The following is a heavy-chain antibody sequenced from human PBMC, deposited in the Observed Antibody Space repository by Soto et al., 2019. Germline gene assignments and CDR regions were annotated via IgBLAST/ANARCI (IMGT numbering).Heavy chain of an antibody. Sequence: QLQLQESGPGLVKPSETLSLTCTVSGGSITSSSYYWGWIRQPPGKGLEWIGSIYYTGTTHYDPSLASRVTISVDRSKSQLSLSLRYMRAADPAVYYCARPHSCSGYGLDVWGQGITVAGSS. D-gene: IGHD6-19*01. J-gene: IGHJ6*02. V-gene: IGHV4-39*01. CDR3: ARPHSCSGYGLDV. CDR2: IYYTGTT. CDR1: GGSITSSSYY.